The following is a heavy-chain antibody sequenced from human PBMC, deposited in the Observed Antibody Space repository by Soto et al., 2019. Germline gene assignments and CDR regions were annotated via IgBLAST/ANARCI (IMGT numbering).Heavy chain of an antibody. D-gene: IGHD3-22*01. CDR2: ISTYNGHT. CDR1: GYIFSSYA. J-gene: IGHJ6*02. V-gene: IGHV1-18*01. Sequence: QVQVVQSGAEVKKPGASVKVACKTSGYIFSSYAIGWVRQAPGQGLEWMGWISTYNGHTDYVQKFQDRVTMTTDPSTTTAYLELRSLRKDDTAVYYCARGIGDSSGSMDVWGQGTTVTVSS. CDR3: ARGIGDSSGSMDV.